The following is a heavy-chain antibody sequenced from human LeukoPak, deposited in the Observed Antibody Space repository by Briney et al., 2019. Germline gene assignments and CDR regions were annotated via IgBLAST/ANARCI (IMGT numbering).Heavy chain of an antibody. D-gene: IGHD4-11*01. J-gene: IGHJ3*02. V-gene: IGHV4-38-2*02. CDR2: IYHTGST. CDR1: GYSISNGYF. CDR3: ARYTVTTTFDI. Sequence: SETLSLTCTVSGYSISNGYFWGWIRQPPGKGLEWIGSIYHTGSTYYNPSLKSRVTISVDTSKNQFSLKVRSVTAADTAVYYCARYTVTTTFDIWGQGTMVTVSS.